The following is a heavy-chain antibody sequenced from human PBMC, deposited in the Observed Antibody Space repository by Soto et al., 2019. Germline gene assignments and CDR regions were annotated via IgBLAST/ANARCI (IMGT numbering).Heavy chain of an antibody. D-gene: IGHD4-17*01. V-gene: IGHV4-34*01. CDR1: GGSFSGYY. Sequence: SETLSLTCAVYGGSFSGYYWSWIRQPPGKGLEWIGEINHSGSTNYNPSLKSRVTISVDTSKNQFSLKLSSVTAADTAVYYCARGSTTLDYWGQGTLVTVSS. CDR2: INHSGST. J-gene: IGHJ4*02. CDR3: ARGSTTLDY.